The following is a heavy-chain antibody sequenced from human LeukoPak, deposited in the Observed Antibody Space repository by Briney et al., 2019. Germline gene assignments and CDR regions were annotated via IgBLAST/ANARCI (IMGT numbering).Heavy chain of an antibody. Sequence: SETLSLTCAVYGGSFSGYYWSWIRQPPGKGLEWIGEINHSGSTNYNPSLKSRVTISVDTSKNQFSLKLSSVTAADTAVYYCARGPWYYDSSGYYSDFDYWGQGTLVTVSS. J-gene: IGHJ4*02. CDR1: GGSFSGYY. CDR3: ARGPWYYDSSGYYSDFDY. V-gene: IGHV4-34*01. D-gene: IGHD3-22*01. CDR2: INHSGST.